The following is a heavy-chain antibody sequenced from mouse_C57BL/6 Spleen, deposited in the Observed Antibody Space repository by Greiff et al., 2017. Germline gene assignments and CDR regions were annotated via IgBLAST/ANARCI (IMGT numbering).Heavy chain of an antibody. CDR2: IWSGGST. J-gene: IGHJ4*01. D-gene: IGHD1-1*01. CDR1: GFSLTSYG. Sequence: VQLQQSGPGLVQPSQSLSITCTVSGFSLTSYGVHWVRQSPGKGLEWLGVIWSGGSTDYNAAFIYRLSISKDNSKSQVFFKMNSLEADDTAIYYCASPITTVPAMDYWGQGTSVTVSS. CDR3: ASPITTVPAMDY. V-gene: IGHV2-2*01.